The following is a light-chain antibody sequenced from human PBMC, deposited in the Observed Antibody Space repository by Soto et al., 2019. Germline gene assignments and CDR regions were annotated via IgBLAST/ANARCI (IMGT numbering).Light chain of an antibody. J-gene: IGLJ3*02. Sequence: QSVLTQHASVSGFPGQSITISCTGTSSDVGGLNYVSWYQHHPGNAPKLLIYEVTNRPSGVSDRFSGSKSDNTASLTVSGLQAEDDSDYYCSSYTTSSTWVFGGGTKSTVL. CDR1: SSDVGGLNY. CDR3: SSYTTSSTWV. V-gene: IGLV2-14*01. CDR2: EVT.